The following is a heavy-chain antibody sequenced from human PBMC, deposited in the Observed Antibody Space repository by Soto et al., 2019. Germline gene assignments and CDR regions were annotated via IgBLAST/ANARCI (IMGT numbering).Heavy chain of an antibody. CDR3: ARGERELIGHYYYVMDV. J-gene: IGHJ6*02. V-gene: IGHV3-30-3*01. D-gene: IGHD3-10*01. Sequence: QVQLVESGGGVVQPGRSLRLSCAASGFTFSCYAMHWVRQAPGKGLEWVAVISYDGSNKYYADSVKGRFTISRDNSKNTLYLHMNSLRAEDTAVYYRARGERELIGHYYYVMDVWGQGTTVTVSS. CDR1: GFTFSCYA. CDR2: ISYDGSNK.